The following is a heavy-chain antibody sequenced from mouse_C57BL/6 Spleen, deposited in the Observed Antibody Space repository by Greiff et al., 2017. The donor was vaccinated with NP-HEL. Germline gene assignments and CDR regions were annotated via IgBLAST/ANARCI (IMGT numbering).Heavy chain of an antibody. CDR1: GYTFTSYW. Sequence: VQLQQPGAELVRPGSSVKLSCKASGYTFTSYWMDWVKQRPGQGLEWIGNIYPSDSETHYNQKFKDKATLTVDKSSSTAYMQLSSLTSEDSAANYCARVTQYYGSRFDYWGQGTTLTVSS. J-gene: IGHJ2*01. D-gene: IGHD1-1*01. V-gene: IGHV1-61*01. CDR3: ARVTQYYGSRFDY. CDR2: IYPSDSET.